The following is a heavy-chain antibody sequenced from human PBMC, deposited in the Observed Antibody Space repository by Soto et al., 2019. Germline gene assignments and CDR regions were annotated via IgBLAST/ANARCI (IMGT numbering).Heavy chain of an antibody. CDR1: GGSITGYY. J-gene: IGHJ4*02. CDR3: ARGFGSSWYYFDF. D-gene: IGHD6-13*01. V-gene: IGHV4-4*07. CDR2: IYTSGGT. Sequence: SETLSLTCTVSGGSITGYYWTWIRQPAGKGLEWIGRIYTSGGTDYNPSLKSRLTTSVDTSKNQFSLKLTSVTAADTAVYYCARGFGSSWYYFDFWGQGALVTVSS.